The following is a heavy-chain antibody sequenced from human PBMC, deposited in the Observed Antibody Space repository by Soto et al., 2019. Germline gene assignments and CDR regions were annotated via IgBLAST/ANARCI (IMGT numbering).Heavy chain of an antibody. Sequence: SETLSLTCAVSGVTISTYYWSCIRQPPGKGLEWIVYNYHSGTTNYNPSLKSRVTISVDTSKNQFSLRLTSVTAADTAIYYCVREAYIGYGHAIDHWGQGTLVTVS. CDR1: GVTISTYY. CDR2: NYHSGTT. CDR3: VREAYIGYGHAIDH. J-gene: IGHJ4*02. D-gene: IGHD5-12*01. V-gene: IGHV4-59*01.